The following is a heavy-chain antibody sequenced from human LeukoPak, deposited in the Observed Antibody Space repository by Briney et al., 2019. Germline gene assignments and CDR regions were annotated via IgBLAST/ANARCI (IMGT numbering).Heavy chain of an antibody. D-gene: IGHD5-12*01. J-gene: IGHJ3*01. V-gene: IGHV4-59*01. CDR1: GGSISSYY. Sequence: SETLSLTCTVSGGSISSYYWSWIRQPPGKGLEWIGYIYYSGSTNYNPSLKSRVTISGDTSKNQFSLKLSSVTAADTAVYYCARERLTTSAFDVWGQGTMVTVSS. CDR2: IYYSGST. CDR3: ARERLTTSAFDV.